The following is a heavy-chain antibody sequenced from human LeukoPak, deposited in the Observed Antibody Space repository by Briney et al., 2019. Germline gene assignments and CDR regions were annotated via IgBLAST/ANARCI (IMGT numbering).Heavy chain of an antibody. CDR3: ARAGQQLVPYYFNY. Sequence: GGSLRLSCAASGFTFSDHYMDWVRQAPGKGLEWVSGISGSGGSTYYTDSMKGRFTISRDNSKNTLYLQMNSLRADDTAVYFCARAGQQLVPYYFNYWGQGILVTVSS. D-gene: IGHD6-13*01. CDR1: GFTFSDHY. J-gene: IGHJ4*02. V-gene: IGHV3-23*01. CDR2: ISGSGGST.